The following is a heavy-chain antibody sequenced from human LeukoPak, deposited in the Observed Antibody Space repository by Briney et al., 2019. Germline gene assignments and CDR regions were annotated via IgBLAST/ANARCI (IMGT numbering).Heavy chain of an antibody. V-gene: IGHV1-18*01. CDR1: GYTFTSHG. Sequence: ASVKVSCKASGYTFTSHGISRVRQAPGQGLEWMGWISAYNGNTNYAQKLQGRVTMTTDTSTSTAYMELRSLRSDDTAVYYCARVPYDYGDYANDYWGQGTLVTVSS. D-gene: IGHD4-17*01. J-gene: IGHJ4*02. CDR2: ISAYNGNT. CDR3: ARVPYDYGDYANDY.